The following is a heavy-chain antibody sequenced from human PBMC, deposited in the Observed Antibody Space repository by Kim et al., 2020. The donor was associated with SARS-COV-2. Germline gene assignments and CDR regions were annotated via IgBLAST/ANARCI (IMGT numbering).Heavy chain of an antibody. Sequence: SETLSLTCTVSGGSISSSSYYWGWIRQPPGKGLEWFVSIYYSGSTYYNPSLKSGVTISVDTSKNQFSLKLSSATAADTAVYYSASHPHSSSSDWLDPWGQGTLVTVSS. CDR3: ASHPHSSSSDWLDP. V-gene: IGHV4-39*01. CDR2: IYYSGST. D-gene: IGHD6-6*01. CDR1: GGSISSSSYY. J-gene: IGHJ5*02.